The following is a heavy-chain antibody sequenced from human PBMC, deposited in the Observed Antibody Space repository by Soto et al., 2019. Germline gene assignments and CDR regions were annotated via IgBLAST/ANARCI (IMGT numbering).Heavy chain of an antibody. CDR2: IYHSGST. CDR1: GGSISSSNW. Sequence: SETLSLTCAVSGGSISSSNWWSWVRQPPGKGLEWIGEIYHSGSTNYNPSLKSRVTISVDKSKNQFSLKLSSVTAADTAVYYCARYSSSENYYYGMDAWGQGTTVTVSS. D-gene: IGHD6-6*01. V-gene: IGHV4-4*02. J-gene: IGHJ6*02. CDR3: ARYSSSENYYYGMDA.